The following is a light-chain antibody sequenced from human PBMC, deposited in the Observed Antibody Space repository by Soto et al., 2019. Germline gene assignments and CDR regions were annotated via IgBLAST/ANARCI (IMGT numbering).Light chain of an antibody. CDR2: DAS. CDR3: QHYDNRPPFT. V-gene: IGKV1-33*01. Sequence: DIQMTQSPSSLSASVGDRVTITCQASQDIRNYLNWYQQKPGKAPKLLIYDASNLETGVPSRFSGSGSGTEFTFTISSLQPEDTATYYCQHYDNRPPFTFGPGTKVDIK. J-gene: IGKJ3*01. CDR1: QDIRNY.